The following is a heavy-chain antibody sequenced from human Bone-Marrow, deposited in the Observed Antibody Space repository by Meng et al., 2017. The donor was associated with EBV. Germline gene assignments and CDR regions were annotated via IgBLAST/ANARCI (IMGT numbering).Heavy chain of an antibody. V-gene: IGHV4-59*03. CDR1: GGSISSYY. CDR3: AERYSTMWGKWFDP. D-gene: IGHD2-15*01. Sequence: QVQLQESGPGLVKPSETLSLTCTVSGGSISSYYWSWIRQPPGKGLEWIGYIYYSGSTNYNPSLKSRVTISVDTSKNQFSLKLNSVTAADTAVYYCAERYSTMWGKWFDPWGQGTLVTVSS. J-gene: IGHJ5*02. CDR2: IYYSGST.